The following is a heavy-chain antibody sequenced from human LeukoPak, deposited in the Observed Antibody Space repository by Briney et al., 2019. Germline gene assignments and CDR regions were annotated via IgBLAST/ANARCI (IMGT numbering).Heavy chain of an antibody. D-gene: IGHD2-2*01. J-gene: IGHJ6*01. Sequence: GGSLRLSCAASGFTLSDYAMHWVRQAPGKGLEWVAVISYDGSNKYYADSVKGRFTISRDNSKNTLYLQMNSLRGEDTAVYYCAREDCSSTSCQGGMDVWGQGTTVTVS. CDR3: AREDCSSTSCQGGMDV. CDR1: GFTLSDYA. CDR2: ISYDGSNK. V-gene: IGHV3-30-3*01.